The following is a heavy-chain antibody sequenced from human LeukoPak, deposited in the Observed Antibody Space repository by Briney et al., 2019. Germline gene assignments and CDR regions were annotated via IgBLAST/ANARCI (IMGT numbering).Heavy chain of an antibody. CDR2: ISPYNGNT. CDR1: GYTFTGYY. D-gene: IGHD3-22*01. Sequence: ASVKVSCKASGYTFTGYYMHWVRQAPGQGLEWLGWISPYNGNTKYAQKIQGRATMTTDTSTSTAYMELRSLRSDDTAVYYCARAKEAYYYDSSGYQIDYWGQGTLVTVSS. CDR3: ARAKEAYYYDSSGYQIDY. J-gene: IGHJ4*02. V-gene: IGHV1-18*04.